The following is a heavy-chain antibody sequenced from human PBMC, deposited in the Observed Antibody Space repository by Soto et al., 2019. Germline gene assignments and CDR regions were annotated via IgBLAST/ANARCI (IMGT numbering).Heavy chain of an antibody. J-gene: IGHJ4*02. V-gene: IGHV3-21*01. Sequence: EVQLVESGGGLVKPGGSLRLSCAASGFTFSGYSMTWVRQAPGKGLEWVSSVTSTSSYMYYADSMKGRFAVSRDNAKNSLYLQRNSLRAEDTAVYYCARDRGGVIVPAAFDYWGQGTLVTVSS. CDR2: VTSTSSYM. CDR3: ARDRGGVIVPAAFDY. D-gene: IGHD2-2*01. CDR1: GFTFSGYS.